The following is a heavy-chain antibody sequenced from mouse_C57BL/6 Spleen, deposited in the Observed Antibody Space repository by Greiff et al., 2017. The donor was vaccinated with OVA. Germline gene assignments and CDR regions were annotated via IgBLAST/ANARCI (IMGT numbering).Heavy chain of an antibody. CDR3: ARGDYGNYGADAMDY. CDR1: GYTFTDYN. CDR2: INPNNGGT. Sequence: EVQLQQSGPELVKPGASVKIPCKASGYTFTDYNMDWVKQSHGKSLEWIGDINPNNGGTIYNQKFKGKATLTVDKSSSTAYMELRSLTSEDTAVYYCARGDYGNYGADAMDYWGQGTSVTVSS. V-gene: IGHV1-18*01. D-gene: IGHD2-1*01. J-gene: IGHJ4*01.